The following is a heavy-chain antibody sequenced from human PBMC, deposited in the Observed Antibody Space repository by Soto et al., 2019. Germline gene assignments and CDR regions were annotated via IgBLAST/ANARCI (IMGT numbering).Heavy chain of an antibody. D-gene: IGHD2-15*01. Sequence: QVQLQESGPGLVKPSQTLSLTCTVSGGSISSGGYYWSWIRQHPGKGLEWIGYIYYSGSTYYNPSRKRRVTISVDTSKNQYSLKLSSVTAADTAVYYGARLLVAAIFSFDYWGQGTLVTVSS. V-gene: IGHV4-31*03. J-gene: IGHJ4*02. CDR3: ARLLVAAIFSFDY. CDR1: GGSISSGGYY. CDR2: IYYSGST.